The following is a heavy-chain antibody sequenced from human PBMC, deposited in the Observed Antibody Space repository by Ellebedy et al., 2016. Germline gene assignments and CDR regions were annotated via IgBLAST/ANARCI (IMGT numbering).Heavy chain of an antibody. CDR2: ITSSSSYI. J-gene: IGHJ4*02. Sequence: GGSLRLXCAASGFTLSDYSMNWVRQAPGKGLEWVSSITSSSSYIFYADSVKGRFTISRDNAKTSVYLQMNSLTAEDTAVYYCARVSYYGSENYYRLDQWGQGTLVSVSS. V-gene: IGHV3-21*01. CDR3: ARVSYYGSENYYRLDQ. CDR1: GFTLSDYS. D-gene: IGHD3-10*01.